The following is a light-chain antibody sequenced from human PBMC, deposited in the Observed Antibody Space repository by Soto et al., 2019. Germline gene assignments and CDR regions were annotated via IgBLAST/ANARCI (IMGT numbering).Light chain of an antibody. J-gene: IGKJ1*01. CDR1: QSISNR. CDR2: DAS. Sequence: DIQMTQSPSTLSASVGDGVTITCRASQSISNRLALYQQRPGKAPKYLIYDASTLDSGAPSRFSGSGSGTEFTLSISSLQPDDFATYYCQQYNSYPWTFGQGTKVDI. CDR3: QQYNSYPWT. V-gene: IGKV1-5*01.